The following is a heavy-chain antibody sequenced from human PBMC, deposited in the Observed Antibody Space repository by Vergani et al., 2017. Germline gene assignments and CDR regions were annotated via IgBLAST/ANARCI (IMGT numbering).Heavy chain of an antibody. J-gene: IGHJ6*03. CDR2: INPNSGGT. CDR3: ARGLSGVVPPSYYMDV. Sequence: QVQLVQSGAEVKKPGASVKVSCKASGYTFTGYYMHWVRQAPGQGLEWMGWINPNSGGTNYAQKFQGRVTMTRDTSISTAYMELGRLRSDDTAVYYCARGLSGVVPPSYYMDVWGKGTTVTVSS. CDR1: GYTFTGYY. V-gene: IGHV1-2*02. D-gene: IGHD3-3*01.